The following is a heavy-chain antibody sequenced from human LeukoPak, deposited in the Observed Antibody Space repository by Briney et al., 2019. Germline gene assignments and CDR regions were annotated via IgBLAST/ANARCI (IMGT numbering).Heavy chain of an antibody. CDR2: IDTSGSIT. CDR3: AKIGQWPSDFDH. V-gene: IGHV3-23*05. J-gene: IGHJ4*02. D-gene: IGHD6-19*01. CDR1: GFTFSSYV. Sequence: PGGSLRLSCAASGFTFSSYVMTWVRQAPGKGLEWVSVIDTSGSITYYADSVKGRFTISRDNLKNTLYLQINSLRVDDTAVYYCAKIGQWPSDFDHWGQGTLVTVSS.